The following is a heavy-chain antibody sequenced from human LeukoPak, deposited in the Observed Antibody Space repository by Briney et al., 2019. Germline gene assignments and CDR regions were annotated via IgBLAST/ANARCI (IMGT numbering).Heavy chain of an antibody. CDR3: ARVRDSFDY. V-gene: IGHV4-31*02. CDR1: GDSITNSVHS. J-gene: IGHJ4*02. Sequence: SQTLSLTCTVSGDSITNSVHSWSWLRQHPGKGLEWIGYIHHSGTTYYSPTLKTRLSISVDTSKNQFSLHLSSVAAADTAVYYCARVRDSFDYWGQGTLVTVSS. CDR2: IHHSGTT.